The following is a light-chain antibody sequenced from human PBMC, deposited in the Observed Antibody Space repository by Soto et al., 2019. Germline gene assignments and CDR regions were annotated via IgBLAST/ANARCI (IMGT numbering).Light chain of an antibody. CDR3: QQSFSKFLYT. CDR1: QSISTY. J-gene: IGKJ2*01. Sequence: DIQMTQSPSSLSASVGDRVTITCRASQSISTYLNWYQQTPGKAPRLLIYTASSLQSGVPSRFSGSGSGTDFTLTIRSLQPEDFATYYCQQSFSKFLYTFGQGTKVDIK. CDR2: TAS. V-gene: IGKV1-39*01.